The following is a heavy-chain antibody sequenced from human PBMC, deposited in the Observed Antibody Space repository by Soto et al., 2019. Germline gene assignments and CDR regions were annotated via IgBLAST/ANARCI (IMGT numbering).Heavy chain of an antibody. CDR3: AKDIWGIAVAGNQIDY. V-gene: IGHV3-30*18. CDR1: GFTFSSYG. J-gene: IGHJ4*02. D-gene: IGHD6-19*01. CDR2: ISYDGSNK. Sequence: VQLVESGGGVVQPGRSLRLSCAASGFTFSSYGMHWVRQAPGKGLEWVAVISYDGSNKYYADSVKGRFTISRDNSKNTLYLQMNSLRAEDTAVYYCAKDIWGIAVAGNQIDYWGQGTLVTVSS.